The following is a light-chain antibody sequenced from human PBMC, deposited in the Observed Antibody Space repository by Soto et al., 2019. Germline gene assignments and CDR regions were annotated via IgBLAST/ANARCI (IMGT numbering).Light chain of an antibody. CDR2: DAS. CDR3: QQRISWPIT. CDR1: QGLYNY. Sequence: EIVLTQSPATLSLSPGERATLSCRVSQGLYNYLAWYQQKPGQTPRLLIYDASTRATGIPARFSGDWSGTDFTLTIDTLEPEDFAVYYCQQRISWPITFGQGTRLEIK. V-gene: IGKV3-11*01. J-gene: IGKJ5*01.